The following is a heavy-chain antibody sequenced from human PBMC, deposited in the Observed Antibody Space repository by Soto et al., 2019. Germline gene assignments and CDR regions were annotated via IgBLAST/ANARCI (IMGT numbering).Heavy chain of an antibody. J-gene: IGHJ3*02. Sequence: EVQLVESGGGLVQPGRSLRLSCAASGFTFDDYAMHWVRQAPGKGLEWVSGISWNGDSIGYADSVKGRFTISRDNAKNSLYLQMNSLRAEDTALYYCTKDSEANDAFDIWGQGTMVTVSS. V-gene: IGHV3-9*01. CDR1: GFTFDDYA. CDR2: ISWNGDSI. CDR3: TKDSEANDAFDI.